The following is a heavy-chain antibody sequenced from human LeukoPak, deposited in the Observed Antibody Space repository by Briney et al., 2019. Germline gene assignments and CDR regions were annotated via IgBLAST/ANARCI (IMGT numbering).Heavy chain of an antibody. J-gene: IGHJ4*02. CDR1: GGSISSSNW. CDR3: ARDHYYDTSGYYPIDY. D-gene: IGHD3-22*01. V-gene: IGHV4-4*02. CDR2: IYHSGST. Sequence: SETLSLTCAVSGGSISSSNWWSWVRQPPGKGLEWIGEIYHSGSTNYNPSLKSRVTISVDKSKNQFSLKLSSVTAADTAVYYCARDHYYDTSGYYPIDYWGQGTLVTVSS.